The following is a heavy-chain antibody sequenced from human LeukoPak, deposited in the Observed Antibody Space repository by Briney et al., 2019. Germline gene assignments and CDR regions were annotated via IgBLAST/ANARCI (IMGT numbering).Heavy chain of an antibody. CDR2: ITRDAGYT. J-gene: IGHJ4*02. Sequence: GGSLRLSCAASGFTFDDYTMHWVRQAPGKGLEWLSLITRDAGYTYYADSVKGRFTISGDNSKNSLYLQMNNLRTEDTAFYYCANEKTKTFDYWGRGTLVTVSS. CDR1: GFTFDDYT. V-gene: IGHV3-43*01. D-gene: IGHD1-14*01. CDR3: ANEKTKTFDY.